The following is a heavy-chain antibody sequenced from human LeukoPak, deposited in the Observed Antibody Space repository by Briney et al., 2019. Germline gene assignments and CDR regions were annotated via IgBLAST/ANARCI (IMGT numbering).Heavy chain of an antibody. J-gene: IGHJ4*02. CDR1: GGTFSSYA. Sequence: SVKVSCKASGGTFSSYAISWVRQAPGQGLEWMGGIIPIFGTANYAQKFQGRVTITADESTSTAYMELSSLRSEDTAVYYCARENGIGYYDSSGYYVGGWGQGALVTVSS. CDR3: ARENGIGYYDSSGYYVGG. V-gene: IGHV1-69*01. CDR2: IIPIFGTA. D-gene: IGHD3-22*01.